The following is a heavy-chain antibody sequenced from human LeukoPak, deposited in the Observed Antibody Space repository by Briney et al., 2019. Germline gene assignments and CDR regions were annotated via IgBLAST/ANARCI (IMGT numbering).Heavy chain of an antibody. V-gene: IGHV4-59*01. D-gene: IGHD4-17*01. CDR1: GGSISSYY. Sequence: SETLSLTCTVSGGSISSYYWSWIRQPPGKGLEWIGYIYYSGSTNYNPSLKSRVTISVDTSKSQFSLKLSSVTAAGTAVYYCARVYYGDYHGPHDAFDIWGQGTMVTVSS. CDR3: ARVYYGDYHGPHDAFDI. CDR2: IYYSGST. J-gene: IGHJ3*02.